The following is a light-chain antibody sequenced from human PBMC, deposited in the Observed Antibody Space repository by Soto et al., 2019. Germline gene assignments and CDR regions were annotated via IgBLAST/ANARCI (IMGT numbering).Light chain of an antibody. CDR2: GAS. CDR1: QSVLYSSSNRNF. V-gene: IGKV4-1*01. Sequence: DIVMTQSPDSLAVSLGERATINCKSSQSVLYSSSNRNFLTWYLQKPGQPPKLLIYGASVRASGVPDRFNGSGSGTDFTLTISRLEPEDFAVYYCQQYGSSGTFGQGTKVEIK. CDR3: QQYGSSGT. J-gene: IGKJ1*01.